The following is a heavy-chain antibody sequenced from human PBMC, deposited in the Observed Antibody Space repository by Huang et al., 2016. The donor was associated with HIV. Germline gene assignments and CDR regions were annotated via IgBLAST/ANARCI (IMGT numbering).Heavy chain of an antibody. CDR2: IKHLGSP. CDR1: GVSLSGYY. Sequence: QVHLQQWGAGLLKSAATLSLTCAVYGVSLSGYYWSWIRQTPGKGLEWIGEIKHLGSPNYNPSLKSRVSISMDGSKKQFSLKLRSISDADTAVYFCARDATKNPRGWFDPWGQGTLVTVSS. V-gene: IGHV4-34*02. D-gene: IGHD3-10*01. CDR3: ARDATKNPRGWFDP. J-gene: IGHJ5*02.